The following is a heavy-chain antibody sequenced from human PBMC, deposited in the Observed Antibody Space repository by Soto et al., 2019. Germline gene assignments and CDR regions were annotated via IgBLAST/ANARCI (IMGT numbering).Heavy chain of an antibody. CDR1: GFTFASYS. CDR2: ISPTGIST. J-gene: IGHJ4*02. V-gene: IGHV3-23*01. Sequence: GGSLRLSCEASGFTFASYSMSWVRQAPGKGLEWVSVISPTGISTYYADSVKGRFTISRDNSPNTVYLQINSLRAEDTAVYYCARRADYGDYWGLGTLVTVSS. D-gene: IGHD4-17*01. CDR3: ARRADYGDY.